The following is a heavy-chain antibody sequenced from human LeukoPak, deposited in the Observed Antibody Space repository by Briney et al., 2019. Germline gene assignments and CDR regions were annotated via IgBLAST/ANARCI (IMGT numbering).Heavy chain of an antibody. J-gene: IGHJ6*02. D-gene: IGHD4-11*01. V-gene: IGHV3-33*01. Sequence: PGRSLRLSCAASGFTFSSYGMHWVRQAPGKGLEWVAVIWYDGSNKCYADSVKGRVTISRDNSKNTLYLQMNSLRAEDTAVYYCARAISTTVYGMDVWGQGTTVTVSS. CDR2: IWYDGSNK. CDR1: GFTFSSYG. CDR3: ARAISTTVYGMDV.